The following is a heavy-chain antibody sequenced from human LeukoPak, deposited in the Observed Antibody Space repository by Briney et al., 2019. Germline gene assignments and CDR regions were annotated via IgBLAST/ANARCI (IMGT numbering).Heavy chain of an antibody. Sequence: PSETLSLTCAVYGGXFSGYYCSWIRQPPGKGLEWIGEINHSGSTNYNPSLKSRVTISVDTSKNQFSLKLSSVTAADTAVYYCARAPPRLWFGEFPPGQFDYWGQGTLVTVSS. J-gene: IGHJ4*02. D-gene: IGHD3-10*01. V-gene: IGHV4-34*01. CDR3: ARAPPRLWFGEFPPGQFDY. CDR1: GGXFSGYY. CDR2: INHSGST.